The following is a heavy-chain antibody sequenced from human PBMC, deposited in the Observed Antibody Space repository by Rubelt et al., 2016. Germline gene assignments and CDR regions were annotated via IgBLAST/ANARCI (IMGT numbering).Heavy chain of an antibody. CDR3: ARLGYQTYWYFDL. CDR2: IYYSGST. J-gene: IGHJ2*01. Sequence: QVQLQESGPGLVKPSETLSLTCTVSGGSISSYYWNWIRQPPGKGLEWIGYIYYSGSTNYNPSLKPRVTISVDTSKNQVSLKLGALTAADTAVYYCARLGYQTYWYFDLWGRGTLVTVSS. CDR1: GGSISSYY. D-gene: IGHD5-12*01. V-gene: IGHV4-59*01.